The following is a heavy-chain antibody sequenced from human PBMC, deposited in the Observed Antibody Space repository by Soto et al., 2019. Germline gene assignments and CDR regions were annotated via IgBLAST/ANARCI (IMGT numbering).Heavy chain of an antibody. CDR1: GFTFRNYD. CDR2: ISAAGDP. D-gene: IGHD4-17*01. V-gene: IGHV3-13*05. Sequence: EVQLVESGGGLVQPGGSLRLSCEASGFTFRNYDMHWVRQGTGKGLEWVSGISAAGDPDYADSVEGRFTISRENAQNSFFLQINSLRVGDKAFYYWARTYRDFYGPEVLGQGTTVIVSS. J-gene: IGHJ6*02. CDR3: ARTYRDFYGPEV.